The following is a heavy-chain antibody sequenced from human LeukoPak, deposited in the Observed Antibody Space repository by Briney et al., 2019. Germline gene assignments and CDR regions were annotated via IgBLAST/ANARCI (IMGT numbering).Heavy chain of an antibody. CDR3: ASGERGYSYGPLDY. V-gene: IGHV4-59*08. CDR2: IFYAGST. D-gene: IGHD5-18*01. Sequence: KASETLSLTCTVSGGSIRSYYWSWIRQPPGKGLEWSGYIFYAGSTTYNPSLKSRVTLSIDTSKNQFSLKLNSVTAADTAVYYCASGERGYSYGPLDYWGQGTLVTVSS. CDR1: GGSIRSYY. J-gene: IGHJ4*02.